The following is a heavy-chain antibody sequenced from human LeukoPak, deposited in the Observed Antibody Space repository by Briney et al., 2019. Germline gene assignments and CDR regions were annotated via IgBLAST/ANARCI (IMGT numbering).Heavy chain of an antibody. CDR1: EFPFSSPW. CDR3: ARGIASSRSVAIDL. J-gene: IGHJ4*02. V-gene: IGHV3-74*01. D-gene: IGHD6-13*01. Sequence: PGGSLRLSCSASEFPFSSPWMYLVRQAPGKGLVLVARLSGDGSTTRHADSVKGRFTISRDNAKSTLCLQMDSLRVEDTALYYCARGIASSRSVAIDLWGRGTLVVVSS. CDR2: LSGDGSTT.